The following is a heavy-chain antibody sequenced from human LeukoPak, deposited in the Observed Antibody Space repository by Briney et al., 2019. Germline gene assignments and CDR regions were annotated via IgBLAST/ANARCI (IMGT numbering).Heavy chain of an antibody. D-gene: IGHD6-6*01. CDR2: IHYSGIT. CDR1: GGAISSDKYY. CDR3: ARYTSLSSNWFDP. V-gene: IGHV4-31*03. J-gene: IGHJ5*02. Sequence: SETLSLTCTVSGGAISSDKYYWTWIRQHPEEGLEWIGYIHYSGITYYNPSLQSRVTISVDTSQNHFSLQLTSVTAADTAVYYCARYTSLSSNWFDPWGQGTLVTVSS.